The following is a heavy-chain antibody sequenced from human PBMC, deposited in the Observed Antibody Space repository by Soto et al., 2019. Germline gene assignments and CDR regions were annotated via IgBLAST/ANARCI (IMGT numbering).Heavy chain of an antibody. Sequence: QVQLVQSGAEVKKPGASVKVSCKASGYTFTSYDINWVRQATGQGLEWMGWMNPNSGNTGYAQKFQGRVTMTRNNLIRPAYMELSSRRSEDTAVYYCARGTGSITSCGTPFGYYFDYWGQGTLVTVSS. CDR2: MNPNSGNT. V-gene: IGHV1-8*01. J-gene: IGHJ4*02. D-gene: IGHD3-3*01. CDR1: GYTFTSYD. CDR3: ARGTGSITSCGTPFGYYFDY.